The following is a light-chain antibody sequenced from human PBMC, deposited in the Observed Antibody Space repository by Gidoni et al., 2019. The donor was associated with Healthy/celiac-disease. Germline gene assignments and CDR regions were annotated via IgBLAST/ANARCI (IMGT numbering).Light chain of an antibody. CDR1: QSVLYSSNNKNY. J-gene: IGKJ1*01. V-gene: IGKV4-1*01. CDR2: WAS. CDR3: QQYYSTPWA. Sequence: IVMTQAPDSLSWSLGERATINCKSSQSVLYSSNNKNYLAWYQQKPGQPPKLLIYWASTRESGVPDRFSGSGSGTDFTLTISSLQAEDVAVYYCQQYYSTPWAFGEGTKVEIK.